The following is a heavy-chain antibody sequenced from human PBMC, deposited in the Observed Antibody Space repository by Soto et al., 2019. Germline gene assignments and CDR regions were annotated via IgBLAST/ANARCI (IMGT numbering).Heavy chain of an antibody. D-gene: IGHD3-10*01. V-gene: IGHV3-30*03. Sequence: PGGSLRLSCAASGFTFSSYGMHWVRQAPGKGLEWVAVISYDGSNKYYADSVKGRFTISRDNSKNTLYLQMNSLRAEDTAVYYCAYYGSGSYPFDYWGQGTLVTVSS. J-gene: IGHJ4*02. CDR1: GFTFSSYG. CDR2: ISYDGSNK. CDR3: AYYGSGSYPFDY.